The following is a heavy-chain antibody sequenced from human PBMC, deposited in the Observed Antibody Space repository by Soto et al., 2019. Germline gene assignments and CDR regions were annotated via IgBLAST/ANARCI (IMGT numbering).Heavy chain of an antibody. CDR1: GFTFSNAW. CDR2: IKPKTDGGTT. CDR3: TTSWAQH. V-gene: IGHV3-15*07. Sequence: EVQLVESGGGLVKPGGSLRLSCAASGFTFSNAWMNWVRQAPGKGLEWVGRIKPKTDGGTTDYAAPVKGRFTISRDDSKNTLYLQMNSLKTEDTAVYYCTTSWAQHWGQGTLVTVSS. J-gene: IGHJ1*01. D-gene: IGHD6-13*01.